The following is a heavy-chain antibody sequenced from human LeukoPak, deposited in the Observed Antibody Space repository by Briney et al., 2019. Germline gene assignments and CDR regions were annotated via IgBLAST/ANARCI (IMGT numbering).Heavy chain of an antibody. CDR2: IYYSGST. D-gene: IGHD6-19*01. Sequence: MSSETLSLTCTVSGGSISSYYWSWIRQPPGKGLEWIGYIYYSGSTNYNPSLKSRVTISVDKSKNQFSLKLSSVTAADTAVYYCARCEWLVRRCWYFDLWGRGTLVTVSS. J-gene: IGHJ2*01. V-gene: IGHV4-59*12. CDR3: ARCEWLVRRCWYFDL. CDR1: GGSISSYY.